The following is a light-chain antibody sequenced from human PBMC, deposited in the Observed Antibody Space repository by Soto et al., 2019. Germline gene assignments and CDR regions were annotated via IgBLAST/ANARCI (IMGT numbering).Light chain of an antibody. Sequence: QSALTQPASVSGSPGQSITVSCTGTSSDIGDYNYVSWYQQHPGKVPKLLIYEVVNRPSGVSNRFSGSKSANTASLTISGLQAEDEAHYYCTSHTTSTTLPVVFGGGTKLTVL. CDR1: SSDIGDYNY. CDR2: EVV. V-gene: IGLV2-14*01. J-gene: IGLJ2*01. CDR3: TSHTTSTTLPVV.